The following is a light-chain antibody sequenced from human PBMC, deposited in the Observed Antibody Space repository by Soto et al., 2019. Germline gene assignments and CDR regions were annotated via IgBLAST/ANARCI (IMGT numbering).Light chain of an antibody. CDR1: QSVTSN. J-gene: IGKJ2*01. CDR2: GAS. Sequence: EIVMTQSPATLSVSPGEGATLSCRASQSVTSNLAWYQQKPGRAPRLLIYGASTRATGIPARFSGSGSGTEFTLTISNMQSEDFAIYYCQHYFNRPYTFGQGTKVDI. CDR3: QHYFNRPYT. V-gene: IGKV3-15*01.